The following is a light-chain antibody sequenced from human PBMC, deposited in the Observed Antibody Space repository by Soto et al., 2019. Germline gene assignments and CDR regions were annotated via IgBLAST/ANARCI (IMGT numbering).Light chain of an antibody. CDR3: QQYGGSPRVT. CDR1: QSVSSNY. Sequence: EIVLTQSPGTLSLSPGERVTLSCRASQSVSSNYLAWYQQKPGQAPRHLIYSASSRATGIPDRFSGSGSGTAFTLTISRLEPEDFAVYYCQQYGGSPRVTFGGGTKVEIK. CDR2: SAS. V-gene: IGKV3-20*01. J-gene: IGKJ4*01.